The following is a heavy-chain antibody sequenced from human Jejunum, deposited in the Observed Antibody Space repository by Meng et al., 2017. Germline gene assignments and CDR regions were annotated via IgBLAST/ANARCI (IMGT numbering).Heavy chain of an antibody. D-gene: IGHD3-10*01. J-gene: IGHJ4*02. CDR1: GFTFNSFA. CDR2: ISGSGDNT. V-gene: IGHV3-23*04. Sequence: EVELVESGGGLVQPGGSRRLSCAASGFTFNSFAMSWVRQAPGKGLEWVSAISGSGDNTFYADSVKGRFTISRVNSKNTLYLQMNSLRAEDTAVYYCAKDEELHCWGQGSLVTVSS. CDR3: AKDEELHC.